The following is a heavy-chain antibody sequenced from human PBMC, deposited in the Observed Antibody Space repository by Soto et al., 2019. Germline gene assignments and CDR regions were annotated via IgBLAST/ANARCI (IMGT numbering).Heavy chain of an antibody. V-gene: IGHV3-30*18. D-gene: IGHD3-3*01. CDR2: ISYDGSNK. Sequence: QVQLVESGGGVVQPGRSLRLSCAASGFTFSSYGMHWVRQAPGKGLEGVAVISYDGSNKYYADSVKGRFTISRDNSKNTLYLHMNSLRAEDTAVYYCAKDHYDFWSGYYSTLYCYYWGQGTLVTVSS. J-gene: IGHJ4*02. CDR1: GFTFSSYG. CDR3: AKDHYDFWSGYYSTLYCYY.